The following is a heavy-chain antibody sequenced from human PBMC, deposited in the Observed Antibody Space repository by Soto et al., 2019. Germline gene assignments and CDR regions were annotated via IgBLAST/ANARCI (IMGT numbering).Heavy chain of an antibody. CDR3: AKDLSGSYGMDV. CDR2: ISYDGTNK. Sequence: PGGALRLSCAASGFTVSSYGMHWVRHAPGKGLEWVAVISYDGTNKYYADSVKGRFTISRDNSKNTLYLQMNSLRAEDTAVYYYAKDLSGSYGMDVWGQGTTVTVSS. J-gene: IGHJ6*02. V-gene: IGHV3-30*18. CDR1: GFTVSSYG. D-gene: IGHD3-10*01.